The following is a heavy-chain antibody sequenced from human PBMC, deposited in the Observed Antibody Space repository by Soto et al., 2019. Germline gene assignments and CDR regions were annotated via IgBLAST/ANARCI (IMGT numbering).Heavy chain of an antibody. CDR3: ASEQEGYNWNYRGDYYYGLDV. CDR1: GFTFSDYY. D-gene: IGHD1-7*01. Sequence: QVQLVESGGGLVKPGGSLRLSCAASGFTFSDYYLTWIRQAPGKGLEWISHISSSGKTIYYADSVKGRFTISRDNAKNSLYLKMNSLRAEDTAVYYCASEQEGYNWNYRGDYYYGLDVWGQGTTVTVSS. V-gene: IGHV3-11*01. CDR2: ISSSGKTI. J-gene: IGHJ6*02.